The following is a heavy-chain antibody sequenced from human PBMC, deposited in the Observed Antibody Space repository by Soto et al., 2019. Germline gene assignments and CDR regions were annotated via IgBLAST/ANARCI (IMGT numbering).Heavy chain of an antibody. CDR2: ISSRSSTI. CDR1: GFTFSDYY. V-gene: IGHV3-11*01. CDR3: ASGTNGAFFVY. J-gene: IGHJ4*02. Sequence: QVQLVESGGGLVKPGGSLRLSCAASGFTFSDYYMSWIRQAPGQGLEWVSYISSRSSTIFYADSVKGRFTIPKDNVKNYLYLQMNSLRAEDKAVYYCASGTNGAFFVYWGQGILVTVSS. D-gene: IGHD2-8*01.